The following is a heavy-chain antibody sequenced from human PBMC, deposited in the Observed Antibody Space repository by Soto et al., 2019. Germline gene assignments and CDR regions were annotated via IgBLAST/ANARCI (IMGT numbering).Heavy chain of an antibody. Sequence: PGGSLRLSCAASGFTFSSYWMSWVRQAPGKGLEWVANIKQDGSEKYYVDSVKGRFTISRDNAKNSLYLQMNSLRAEDTAVYYCARGSPWPYSSGWTVDWGQGTLVTVSS. D-gene: IGHD6-19*01. CDR3: ARGSPWPYSSGWTVD. CDR2: IKQDGSEK. CDR1: GFTFSSYW. J-gene: IGHJ4*02. V-gene: IGHV3-7*03.